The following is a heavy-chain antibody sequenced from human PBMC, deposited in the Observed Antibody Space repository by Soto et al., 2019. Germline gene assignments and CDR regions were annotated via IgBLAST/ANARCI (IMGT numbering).Heavy chain of an antibody. CDR1: GYTFTSYD. J-gene: IGHJ5*02. Sequence: ASVKVSCKASGYTFTSYDINWVRQATGQGLEWMGWMNPNSGNTGYAQKFQGRVTMTRNTSISTAYMELSSLRSEDTAVYYCARHRSGYDKYWSDPWGQGNLVTVSS. CDR2: MNPNSGNT. D-gene: IGHD5-12*01. CDR3: ARHRSGYDKYWSDP. V-gene: IGHV1-8*01.